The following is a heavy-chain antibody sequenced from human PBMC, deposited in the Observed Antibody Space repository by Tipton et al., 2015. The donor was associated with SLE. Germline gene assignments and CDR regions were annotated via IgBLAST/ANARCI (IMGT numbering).Heavy chain of an antibody. CDR3: AKDIRFSCSSTSCLLDY. CDR2: IYYSGST. D-gene: IGHD2-2*01. V-gene: IGHV4-59*11. CDR1: GGSISSHY. J-gene: IGHJ4*02. Sequence: TLSLTCTVSGGSISSHYWSWIRQPPGKGLEWIGYIYYSGSTNYNPSLKSRVTISVDTSKNQFSLKLSSVTAADTAVYYCAKDIRFSCSSTSCLLDYWGQGTLVTVSS.